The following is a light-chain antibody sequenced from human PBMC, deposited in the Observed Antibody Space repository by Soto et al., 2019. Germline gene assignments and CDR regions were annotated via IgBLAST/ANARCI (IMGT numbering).Light chain of an antibody. V-gene: IGLV2-8*01. J-gene: IGLJ1*01. CDR3: SSYAGSNNFGV. CDR1: SSDVGGYNY. Sequence: QSALTQPPSASGSPGQSVTISCTGTSSDVGGYNYVSWYQQHPGKAPKLMIYEVSKWPSGVPDRFSGSKSGNTASLTVSGLQAEDEADYYCSSYAGSNNFGVFGTGTKLTVL. CDR2: EVS.